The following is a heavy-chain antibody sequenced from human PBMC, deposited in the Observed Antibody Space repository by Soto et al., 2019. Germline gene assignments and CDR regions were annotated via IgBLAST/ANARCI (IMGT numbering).Heavy chain of an antibody. D-gene: IGHD2-2*01. CDR1: GFTFSSYS. CDR3: GTWRGSSWFDY. V-gene: IGHV5-51*01. Sequence: PGESLKISCKASGFTFSSYSLGWVRHMPGKGLQWMGNIFSSDSSAKYSPSFVGQVTISVVRSINTAYLQWSSLKASDTAIYYCGTWRGSSWFDYWGPGTLVTVSS. J-gene: IGHJ4*02. CDR2: IFSSDSSA.